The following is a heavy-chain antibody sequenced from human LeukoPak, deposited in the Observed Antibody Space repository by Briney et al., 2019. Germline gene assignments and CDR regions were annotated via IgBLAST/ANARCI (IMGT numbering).Heavy chain of an antibody. CDR3: ARDQGYCSSTNCEHYFYGLDV. CDR2: ISSGSDYI. D-gene: IGHD2-2*01. V-gene: IGHV3-21*01. J-gene: IGHJ6*02. CDR1: GFTLGGYT. Sequence: GGSLRLSCAASGFTLGGYTMNWVRQAPGKGLEWVSSISSGSDYIYYADSVRGRFTISRDNTENSLFLEINSLRADDTAVYYCARDQGYCSSTNCEHYFYGLDVWGQGTTVAVSS.